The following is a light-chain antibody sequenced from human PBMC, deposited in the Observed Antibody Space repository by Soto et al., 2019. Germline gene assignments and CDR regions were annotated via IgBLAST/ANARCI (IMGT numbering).Light chain of an antibody. Sequence: QSALTQPASVSGSPGQSITISCTGTSSDVGGFNFVSWYQQHPGKAPKVMIYDVSNRPSGVSNRFSGSKSGNTASLTISGLQAEDEADYYCSSYTSGSTSVVFGGGTKL. J-gene: IGLJ2*01. CDR1: SSDVGGFNF. CDR3: SSYTSGSTSVV. CDR2: DVS. V-gene: IGLV2-14*01.